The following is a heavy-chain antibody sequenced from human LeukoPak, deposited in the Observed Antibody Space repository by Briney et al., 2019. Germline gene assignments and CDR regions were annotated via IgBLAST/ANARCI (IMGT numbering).Heavy chain of an antibody. Sequence: PSETLSLTCAVCGGSFSGHYWTWIRQPPGMGLEWIGEINHSGSTTYNPSLNTRVTISVDTSKNQISLKLSSVTAADTAVYYCARPRYGSGSLDSWGQGTLVTVSS. V-gene: IGHV4-34*01. CDR3: ARPRYGSGSLDS. CDR2: INHSGST. J-gene: IGHJ4*02. D-gene: IGHD3-10*01. CDR1: GGSFSGHY.